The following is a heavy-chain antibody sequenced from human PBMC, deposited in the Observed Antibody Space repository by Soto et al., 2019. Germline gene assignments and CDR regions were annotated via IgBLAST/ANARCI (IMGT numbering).Heavy chain of an antibody. CDR1: GFTFSNAW. CDR2: IKSKTDGGTT. V-gene: IGHV3-15*07. Sequence: GESLKISWAASGFTFSNAWMNWVRQAPGKGLEWVGRIKSKTDGGTTDYAAPVKGRFTISRDDSKNTLYLQISSLKTEVTAVYYCTTGGYCISTSCPVYYYYGMDVWGQGTTVTVSS. J-gene: IGHJ6*02. D-gene: IGHD2-2*01. CDR3: TTGGYCISTSCPVYYYYGMDV.